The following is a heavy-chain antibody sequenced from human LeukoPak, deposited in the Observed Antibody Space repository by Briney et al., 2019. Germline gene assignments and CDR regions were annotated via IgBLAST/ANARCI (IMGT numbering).Heavy chain of an antibody. Sequence: GESLKISCKVSENRFTNSWIGWVRQMPGKGLEWMGIIHPGDSDTRCSPSFEGQVTISADKSIRTAYLQWSSLKASDTAMYYCARRGVQPADAFDIWGQGTMVTVSS. J-gene: IGHJ3*02. D-gene: IGHD2-8*01. V-gene: IGHV5-51*01. CDR3: ARRGVQPADAFDI. CDR2: IHPGDSDT. CDR1: ENRFTNSW.